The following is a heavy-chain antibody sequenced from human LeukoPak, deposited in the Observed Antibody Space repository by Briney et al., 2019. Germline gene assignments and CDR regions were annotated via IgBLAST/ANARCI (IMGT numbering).Heavy chain of an antibody. CDR3: ARGDILTGYYSPGAVFDI. CDR1: GYTFTSYG. D-gene: IGHD3-9*01. J-gene: IGHJ3*02. CDR2: ISAYNGNT. Sequence: ASVKVSCKASGYTFTSYGISWVRQAPGQGLEWMGWISAYNGNTNYAQKLQGRVTMTTDTSTSTAYMELRSLRSDDTAVYYCARGDILTGYYSPGAVFDIWGQGTMVTVSS. V-gene: IGHV1-18*01.